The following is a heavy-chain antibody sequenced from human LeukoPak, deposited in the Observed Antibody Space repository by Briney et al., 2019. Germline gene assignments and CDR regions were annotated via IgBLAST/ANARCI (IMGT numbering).Heavy chain of an antibody. J-gene: IGHJ4*02. CDR2: IIPIFGTA. CDR1: GGTFSSYA. CDR3: ARYQTAAYGYNFGFGTE. D-gene: IGHD1-1*01. Sequence: GASVKVSCKASGGTFSSYAISWVRQAPGQGLEWMGGIIPIFGTANYAQRFQGRVTITADKSTSTAYMELSSLRSEDTAVYYCARYQTAAYGYNFGFGTEWGQGTLVTVSS. V-gene: IGHV1-69*06.